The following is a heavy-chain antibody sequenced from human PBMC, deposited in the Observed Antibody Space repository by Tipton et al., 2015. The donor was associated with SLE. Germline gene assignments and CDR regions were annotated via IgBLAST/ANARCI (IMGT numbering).Heavy chain of an antibody. CDR3: ARQIAAAGLRAFDY. Sequence: TLSLTCTVSGGSISSGGYYWSWIRQHPGKGREWIGYIYYSGSTYYNPSLKSRVTISVETSKNQFSLKLSSVTAADTAVYYCARQIAAAGLRAFDYWDQGTLVTVSS. V-gene: IGHV4-31*03. CDR1: GGSISSGGYY. CDR2: IYYSGST. D-gene: IGHD6-13*01. J-gene: IGHJ4*02.